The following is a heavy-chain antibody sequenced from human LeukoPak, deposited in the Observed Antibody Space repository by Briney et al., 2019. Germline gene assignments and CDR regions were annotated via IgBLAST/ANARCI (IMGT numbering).Heavy chain of an antibody. Sequence: SETLSLTCTVSGGSISTSNYYWGWIRQPPGKGLEWIGNIFYSGSTYYSPPLKSRVTISLDTSRNQFSLKLSSVTAADTAVYYCARTYCGGDCRGYYYHYYMDVWGKGTTVTISS. CDR2: IFYSGST. J-gene: IGHJ6*03. V-gene: IGHV4-39*07. CDR3: ARTYCGGDCRGYYYHYYMDV. CDR1: GGSISTSNYY. D-gene: IGHD2-21*02.